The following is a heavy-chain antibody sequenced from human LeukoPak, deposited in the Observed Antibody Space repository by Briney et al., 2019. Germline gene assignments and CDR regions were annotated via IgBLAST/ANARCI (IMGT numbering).Heavy chain of an antibody. CDR3: AKLKVRGVILYYFDY. Sequence: PGGSLRLSCAASGFTFSSYAVSWVRQAPGKGLEWVSAISGSGGSTYYADSVKGRFTISRDNSKNTLYLQMNSLRAEDTAVYYCAKLKVRGVILYYFDYWGQGTLVTVSS. CDR2: ISGSGGST. D-gene: IGHD3-10*01. CDR1: GFTFSSYA. J-gene: IGHJ4*02. V-gene: IGHV3-23*01.